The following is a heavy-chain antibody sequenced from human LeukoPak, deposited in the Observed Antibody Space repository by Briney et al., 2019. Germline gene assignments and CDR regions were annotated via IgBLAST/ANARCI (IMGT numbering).Heavy chain of an antibody. Sequence: GGSLRLSCAASGFTFSSYAMSWVRQAPGKGLEWVSAISGSGGSTYYADSVKGRFTISRDNSKNTLYLQMNSLRAVDTAVYYCAKDHTGYCSSTSCYTVPFDYWGQGTLVTVSS. CDR3: AKDHTGYCSSTSCYTVPFDY. D-gene: IGHD2-2*02. CDR2: ISGSGGST. J-gene: IGHJ4*02. CDR1: GFTFSSYA. V-gene: IGHV3-23*01.